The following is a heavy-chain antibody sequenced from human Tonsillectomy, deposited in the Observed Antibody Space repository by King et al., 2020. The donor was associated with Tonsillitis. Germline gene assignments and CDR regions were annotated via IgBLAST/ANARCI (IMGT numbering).Heavy chain of an antibody. Sequence: QLVQSGGGLVQPGGSLKLSCAASGFTFSGSAMHWVRQASGKGLEWVVRIRSKANSYATAYSASVKGRFTISRDDSKNTAYLQMNSLKTEDTAVYYCTSTEGGSFDYWGQGTLVTVSS. J-gene: IGHJ4*02. CDR2: IRSKANSYAT. D-gene: IGHD3-16*01. CDR3: TSTEGGSFDY. CDR1: GFTFSGSA. V-gene: IGHV3-73*01.